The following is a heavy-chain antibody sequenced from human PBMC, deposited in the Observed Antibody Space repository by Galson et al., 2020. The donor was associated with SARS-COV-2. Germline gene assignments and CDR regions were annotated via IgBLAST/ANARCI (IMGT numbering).Heavy chain of an antibody. J-gene: IGHJ3*02. CDR2: KTYDGSKK. Sequence: QRVESLKISCAASGITYISNAINWVRQAPGKGLEWVTVKTYDGSKKYYGDSVKGRFNISRDKSRNTLYLQINSLRPEDTAVYYCARSGPSLAGTMCAFDIWGQGTRVIVSS. CDR1: GITYISNA. CDR3: ARSGPSLAGTMCAFDI. D-gene: IGHD6-19*01. V-gene: IGHV3-30*04.